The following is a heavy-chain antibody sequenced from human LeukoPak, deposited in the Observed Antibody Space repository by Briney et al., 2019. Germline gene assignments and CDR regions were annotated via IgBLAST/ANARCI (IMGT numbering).Heavy chain of an antibody. CDR2: IYYSGST. D-gene: IGHD3-22*01. Sequence: SETLSLTCTVSGGSISSSSYYWGWIRQPPGKGLEWIGSIYYSGSTYYNPSLKSRVTISVDTSKNQFSLKLSSVTAADTAVYYCARVGGSGYYYVPQDFDYWGQGTLVTVSS. V-gene: IGHV4-39*07. J-gene: IGHJ4*02. CDR3: ARVGGSGYYYVPQDFDY. CDR1: GGSISSSSYY.